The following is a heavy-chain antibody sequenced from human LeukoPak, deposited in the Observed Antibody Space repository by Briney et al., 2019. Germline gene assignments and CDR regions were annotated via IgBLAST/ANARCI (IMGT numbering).Heavy chain of an antibody. Sequence: GGSLRLSCAASGFTFSSYSMNWVRQAPGKGLEWVSSISSSSSYIYYADSVKGRFTISRDNAKNSLYLQMNSLRAEDTAVYYCARDDRMYYYDSSGYYGYWGQGTLVTVSS. J-gene: IGHJ4*02. CDR2: ISSSSSYI. CDR1: GFTFSSYS. D-gene: IGHD3-22*01. V-gene: IGHV3-21*01. CDR3: ARDDRMYYYDSSGYYGY.